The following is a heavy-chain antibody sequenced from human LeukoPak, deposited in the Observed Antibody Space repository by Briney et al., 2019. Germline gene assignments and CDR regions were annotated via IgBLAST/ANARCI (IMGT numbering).Heavy chain of an antibody. Sequence: SSVKDSCKASGGTFSSYAISWVRQAPGQGLEWMGGIIPIFGTANYAQKFQGRVTITADKSTSTAYMELSSLRSEDTAVYYCARGAGCSGGSCYYPRYYYGMDVWGKGTTVTVSS. J-gene: IGHJ6*04. CDR2: IIPIFGTA. D-gene: IGHD2-15*01. CDR1: GGTFSSYA. V-gene: IGHV1-69*06. CDR3: ARGAGCSGGSCYYPRYYYGMDV.